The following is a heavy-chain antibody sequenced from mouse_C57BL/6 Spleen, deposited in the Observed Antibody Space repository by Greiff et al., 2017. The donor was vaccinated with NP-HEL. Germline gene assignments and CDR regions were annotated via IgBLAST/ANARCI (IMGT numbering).Heavy chain of an antibody. Sequence: VQLQQSGGGLVKPGGSLKLSCAASGFTFSSYAMSWVRQTPEKRLEWVATISDGGSYTYYPDNVKGRFTISRDNAKNNLYLQMSHLKSEDTAMYYCARDLDTTVVANYAMDYWGQGTSVTVSS. V-gene: IGHV5-4*01. CDR1: GFTFSSYA. J-gene: IGHJ4*01. CDR3: ARDLDTTVVANYAMDY. CDR2: ISDGGSYT. D-gene: IGHD1-1*01.